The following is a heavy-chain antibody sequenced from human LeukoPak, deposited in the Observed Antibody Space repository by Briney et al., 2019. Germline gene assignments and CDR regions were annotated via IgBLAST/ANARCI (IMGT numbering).Heavy chain of an antibody. V-gene: IGHV3-21*01. CDR2: ISSSSTYI. D-gene: IGHD6-6*01. CDR3: ARGTVADRQRAPPKEWFGP. J-gene: IGHJ5*02. Sequence: GGSLRLSCEASGFTFSSYRMNWVRQGPGKGLERVSSISSSSTYIYYADSVKGRFTISRDNAKNSLYLQMNSLRAEDTAVYYCARGTVADRQRAPPKEWFGPWGQGTLVTVSS. CDR1: GFTFSSYR.